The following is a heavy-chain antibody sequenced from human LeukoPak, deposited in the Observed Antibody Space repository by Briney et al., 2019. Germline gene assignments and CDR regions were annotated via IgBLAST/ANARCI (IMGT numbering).Heavy chain of an antibody. V-gene: IGHV1-46*01. CDR1: GYTFTSYY. CDR3: ASPTYYYGSGGYLPFDY. J-gene: IGHJ4*02. D-gene: IGHD3-10*01. Sequence: ASVKVSCKASGYTFTSYYMHWVRQAPGQGLEWMGIINPSGGSTSYAQKFQGRVTMTRDASTSTVYMELSSLRSEDTAVYYCASPTYYYGSGGYLPFDYWGQGTLVTVSS. CDR2: INPSGGST.